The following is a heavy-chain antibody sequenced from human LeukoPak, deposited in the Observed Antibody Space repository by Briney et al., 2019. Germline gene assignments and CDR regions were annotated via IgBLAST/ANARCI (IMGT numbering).Heavy chain of an antibody. V-gene: IGHV1-69*05. D-gene: IGHD5-24*01. CDR1: GYTFTSYD. CDR2: IIPIFGTA. CDR3: ARGWDVEMATIGDAFDI. J-gene: IGHJ3*02. Sequence: EASVKVSCKASGYTFTSYDINWVRQATGQGLEWMGRIIPIFGTANYAQKFQGRVTITTDESTSTAYMELSSLRSEDTAVYYCARGWDVEMATIGDAFDIWGQGTMVTVSS.